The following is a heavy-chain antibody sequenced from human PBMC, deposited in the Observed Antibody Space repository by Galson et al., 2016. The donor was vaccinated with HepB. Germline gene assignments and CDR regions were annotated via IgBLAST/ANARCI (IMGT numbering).Heavy chain of an antibody. V-gene: IGHV3-23*01. CDR1: GFNFNIYS. Sequence: SLRLSCAASGFNFNIYSMTWVRQAPGKGLEWVSSMSASAGSTYYADSVKGRFTISRDKSKSTVSLQMNSLRADDTAVYYCAKVEGYIGRGSLDYWGQGTLVTVSS. CDR2: MSASAGST. D-gene: IGHD3-16*02. CDR3: AKVEGYIGRGSLDY. J-gene: IGHJ4*02.